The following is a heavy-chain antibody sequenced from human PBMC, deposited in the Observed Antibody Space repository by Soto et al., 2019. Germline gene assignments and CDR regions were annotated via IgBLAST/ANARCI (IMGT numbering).Heavy chain of an antibody. Sequence: QVHLQQWGAGLLKPAETLSLTCAVYGGSFSGYHWTWIRQFPEKGLEWIGEINHSGTTNYNPSLKSRVAISADTSKSQVSLKLTSVTAADTAVYYCARGGYSSGGFKFWGQGTLVIVSS. CDR1: GGSFSGYH. CDR2: INHSGTT. V-gene: IGHV4-34*01. D-gene: IGHD6-19*01. CDR3: ARGGYSSGGFKF. J-gene: IGHJ4*02.